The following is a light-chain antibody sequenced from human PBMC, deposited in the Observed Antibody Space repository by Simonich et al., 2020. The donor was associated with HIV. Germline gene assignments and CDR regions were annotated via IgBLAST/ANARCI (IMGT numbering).Light chain of an antibody. CDR2: DVT. CDR3: CSFAGAYTWM. V-gene: IGLV2-11*01. CDR1: SSDVGAYSF. Sequence: QSALTQPRSGSGSPGQSVTISCTGTSSDVGAYSFVSWYQQHPGKAPKLIISDVTKRPSGVPDRFSGSKSGNTASLTISGLQAEDEGDYYCCSFAGAYTWMFGGGTKLTVL. J-gene: IGLJ3*02.